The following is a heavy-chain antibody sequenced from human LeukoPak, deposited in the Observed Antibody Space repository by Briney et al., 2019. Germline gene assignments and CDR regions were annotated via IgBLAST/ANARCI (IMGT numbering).Heavy chain of an antibody. J-gene: IGHJ3*02. V-gene: IGHV4-30-2*01. CDR3: ARAPRTVQLERRGAFDI. Sequence: SETLSLTCTVSGGSISSGGYYWSWIRQPPGKGLEWIGYIYHSGSTYYNPSLKSRVTMSVDTSKNQFSLKLSSVTAADTAVYYCARAPRTVQLERRGAFDIWGQGTMVTVSS. CDR1: GGSISSGGYY. CDR2: IYHSGST. D-gene: IGHD1-1*01.